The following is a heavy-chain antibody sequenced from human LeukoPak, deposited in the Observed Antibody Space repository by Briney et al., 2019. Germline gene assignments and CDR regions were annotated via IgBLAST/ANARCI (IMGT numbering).Heavy chain of an antibody. Sequence: ASVKVSCKASGYTFTSYGISWVRQAPGQGLEWMGWISVFNGNTNYAQKFQGRVTMTRDMSTSTVYMELSSLRSADTAVYYCAREGYCSGASCHSGAHFQHWGQGTLVTVSS. J-gene: IGHJ1*01. CDR1: GYTFTSYG. CDR2: ISVFNGNT. CDR3: AREGYCSGASCHSGAHFQH. V-gene: IGHV1-18*01. D-gene: IGHD2-15*01.